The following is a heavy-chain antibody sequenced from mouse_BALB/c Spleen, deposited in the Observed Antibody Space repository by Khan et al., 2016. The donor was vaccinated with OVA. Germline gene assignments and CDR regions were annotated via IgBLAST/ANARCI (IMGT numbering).Heavy chain of an antibody. CDR2: INPNNGGP. D-gene: IGHD2-10*02. Sequence: QVQLQQSGAELVKPVASVKLSCKASGYTFSSYYMYWVKQRPGQGLEWIGGINPNNGGPNFNEKFKTKATLTVDKSSSTAYMHLNSLTSEDSAVYYCTRSGYGNPFAYWGQGTLVTVSP. V-gene: IGHV1S81*02. J-gene: IGHJ3*01. CDR3: TRSGYGNPFAY. CDR1: GYTFSSYY.